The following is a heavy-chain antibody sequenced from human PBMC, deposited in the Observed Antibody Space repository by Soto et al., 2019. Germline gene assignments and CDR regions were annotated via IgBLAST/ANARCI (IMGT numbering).Heavy chain of an antibody. CDR2: ISGSGGST. V-gene: IGHV3-23*01. D-gene: IGHD3-10*01. CDR1: GFTFSSYA. J-gene: IGHJ6*02. Sequence: PRGSLRLSCAASGFTFSSYAMSWVRQAPGKGLEWVSAISGSGGSTYYADSVKGRFTISRDNSKNTLYLQMNSLRAEDTAVYYCAKVDGSSRFYYYYGMDVWGQGTTVTVSS. CDR3: AKVDGSSRFYYYYGMDV.